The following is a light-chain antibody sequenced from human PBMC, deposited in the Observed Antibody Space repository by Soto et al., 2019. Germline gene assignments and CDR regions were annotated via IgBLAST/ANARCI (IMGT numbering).Light chain of an antibody. CDR2: DVD. CDR1: SSDVGGYNY. CDR3: CSYAGSYTWV. Sequence: QSVLTQPRSVSGSPGQSVTISCTGTSSDVGGYNYISWYQQRPGKAPKLMIYDVDKRPSGVPDRFSGFKSGNTASLTISGLQAEDEADYYCCSYAGSYTWVFGGGTKVTVL. J-gene: IGLJ3*02. V-gene: IGLV2-11*01.